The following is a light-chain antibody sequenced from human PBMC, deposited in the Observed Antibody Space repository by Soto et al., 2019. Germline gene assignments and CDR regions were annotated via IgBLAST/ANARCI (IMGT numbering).Light chain of an antibody. CDR1: QSVSSSY. V-gene: IGKV3D-20*02. CDR2: DAS. CDR3: QHRSIWPVS. J-gene: IGKJ5*01. Sequence: EIVLTQSPGTLSLSPWERATLSCMASQSVSSSYLACYQQKPGQAPRLLIFDASNRATGIPARFSGSGSATDFTLTISSLEPEDFAVYYCQHRSIWPVSFGQGTRLEIK.